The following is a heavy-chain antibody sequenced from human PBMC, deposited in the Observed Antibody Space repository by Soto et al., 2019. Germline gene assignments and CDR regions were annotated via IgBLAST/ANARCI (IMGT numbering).Heavy chain of an antibody. CDR3: GRLTRGVCDSDRLWEKFDY. D-gene: IGHD5-12*01. Sequence: QITVKESGLTLVKPTQTLTLTCTFSGFSLSTNGMGVGWIRQSPGKALEWLALIYWDDDKRYSPSLRSRLTNAQDTTKNQVDLTMTTMDPVDTATYYCGRLTRGVCDSDRLWEKFDYWGQGTLVTVSS. J-gene: IGHJ4*02. V-gene: IGHV2-5*02. CDR2: IYWDDDK. CDR1: GFSLSTNGMG.